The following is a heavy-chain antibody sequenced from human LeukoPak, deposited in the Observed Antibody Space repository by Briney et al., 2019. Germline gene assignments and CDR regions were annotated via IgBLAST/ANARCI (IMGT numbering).Heavy chain of an antibody. CDR3: ARVNGSDYGDYADY. CDR2: IYRSGST. V-gene: IGHV4-4*02. D-gene: IGHD4-17*01. CDR1: GGSISSSNW. J-gene: IGHJ4*02. Sequence: SETLSLTCAVSGGSISSSNWWSWVRQPPGKGLEWIGEIYRSGSTNYNPSLKSRVTISVDKSKNQFSLKLSSVTAADTAVYYCARVNGSDYGDYADYWGQGTLVTVSS.